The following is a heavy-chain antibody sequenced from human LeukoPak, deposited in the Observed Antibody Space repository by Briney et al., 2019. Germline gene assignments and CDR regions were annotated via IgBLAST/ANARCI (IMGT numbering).Heavy chain of an antibody. Sequence: GASVKVSCKASGGTFSSYAISWVRQAPGQGLEWMGSIIPIFGIANYAQKFQGRVTITADKSTSTAYMELSSLRSEDTAVYYCARGAAAAGYYYYYGMDVWGQGTTVTVSS. CDR1: GGTFSSYA. CDR3: ARGAAAAGYYYYYGMDV. J-gene: IGHJ6*02. CDR2: IIPIFGIA. V-gene: IGHV1-69*04. D-gene: IGHD6-13*01.